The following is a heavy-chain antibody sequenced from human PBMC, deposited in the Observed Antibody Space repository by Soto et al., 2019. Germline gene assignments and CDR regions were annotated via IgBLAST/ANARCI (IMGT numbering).Heavy chain of an antibody. J-gene: IGHJ4*02. Sequence: EVQVLESGGGLVQPGGSLRLSCAATGFTFSDFAMSWVRQAPGKGLEWVSRIYGGGNGPHYADSVKGRVTISRDNSKNTLYLQMNTLRAEDTAVYYCAKMEGMAPSAYSFDYWGQGTLVTVSS. CDR1: GFTFSDFA. V-gene: IGHV3-23*01. CDR2: IYGGGNGP. CDR3: AKMEGMAPSAYSFDY. D-gene: IGHD3-10*01.